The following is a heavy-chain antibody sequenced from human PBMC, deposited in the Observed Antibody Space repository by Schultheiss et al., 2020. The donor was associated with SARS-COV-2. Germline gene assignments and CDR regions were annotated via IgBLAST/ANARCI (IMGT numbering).Heavy chain of an antibody. CDR3: ARDLATVTTNYFDY. Sequence: SETLSLTCTVSGGSISSSSYYWGWIRQPPGKGLEWIGSIYYSGSTYYNPSLKSRVTISVDTSKNQFSLKLSSVTAADTAVYYCARDLATVTTNYFDYWGQGTLVTVSS. CDR2: IYYSGST. D-gene: IGHD4-17*01. V-gene: IGHV4-39*02. J-gene: IGHJ4*02. CDR1: GGSISSSSYY.